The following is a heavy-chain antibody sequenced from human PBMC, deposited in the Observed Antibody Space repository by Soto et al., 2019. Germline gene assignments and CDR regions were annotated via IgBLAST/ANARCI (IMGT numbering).Heavy chain of an antibody. CDR2: INPNSGGT. CDR1: GYTFTGYY. CDR3: ARESEEIFGNYYYMDV. D-gene: IGHD3-3*01. J-gene: IGHJ6*03. V-gene: IGHV1-2*04. Sequence: ASVKVSCKASGYTFTGYYMHWVRLAPGQGLEWMGWINPNSGGTNYAQKFQGWVTMTRDTSISTAYMELSRLRSDDTAVYYCARESEEIFGNYYYMDVWGKGTTVTVSS.